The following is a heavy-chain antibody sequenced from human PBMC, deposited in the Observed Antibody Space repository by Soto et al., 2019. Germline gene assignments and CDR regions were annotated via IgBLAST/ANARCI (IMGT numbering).Heavy chain of an antibody. CDR1: GGSTSSGDYY. V-gene: IGHV4-30-4*01. J-gene: IGHJ4*02. CDR2: IYYSGST. CDR3: SSATEKSDSPFDY. Sequence: PSETLSLTCTVSGGSTSSGDYYWSWLRRPTGKGLEWIGYIYYSGSTYYNPSLKSRVTISVDTSKNQISLNLISVTAADTAVSSCSSATEKSDSPFDYWGQGPLVTV. D-gene: IGHD2-15*01.